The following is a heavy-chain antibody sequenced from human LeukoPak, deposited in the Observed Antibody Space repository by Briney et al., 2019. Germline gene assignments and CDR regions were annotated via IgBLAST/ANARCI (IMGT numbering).Heavy chain of an antibody. Sequence: SETLSLTCTVSGGSISSYYWSWIRQPAGKGLEWIGRIYTSGSTNYNPSLKSRVTMSVDTSKNQFSLKLSSVTAADTAVYYCARDPPSYYYDSSGSLPYYYYGMDVWGQGTTVTVSS. D-gene: IGHD3-22*01. CDR3: ARDPPSYYYDSSGSLPYYYYGMDV. V-gene: IGHV4-4*07. J-gene: IGHJ6*02. CDR1: GGSISSYY. CDR2: IYTSGST.